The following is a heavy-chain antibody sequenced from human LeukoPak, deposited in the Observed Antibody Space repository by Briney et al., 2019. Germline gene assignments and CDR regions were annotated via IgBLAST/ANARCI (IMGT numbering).Heavy chain of an antibody. Sequence: SETLSLTCTVSGGSISSSSYYWGWIRQPPGKGLEWIGSIYHSGSTYYNPSLKSRITISVDTSKNQFSLKLSSVTAADTAVYYCARGGGYCSGGSCYQLHYWGQGTLVTVSS. CDR1: GGSISSSSYY. J-gene: IGHJ4*02. D-gene: IGHD2-15*01. CDR2: IYHSGST. V-gene: IGHV4-39*07. CDR3: ARGGGYCSGGSCYQLHY.